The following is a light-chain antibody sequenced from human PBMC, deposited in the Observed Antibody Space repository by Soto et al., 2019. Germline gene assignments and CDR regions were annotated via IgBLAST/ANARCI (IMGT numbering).Light chain of an antibody. CDR1: QSLTSFY. Sequence: EIVVTQSPGTLSLSPGDRVTLSCRTSQSLTSFYLAWYQQRPVQAARLLIYGAMVSATGILDRFSGSASETDFTLTISRLEPEDCAVYYCQQYDNSPLTFGGGTKVDNK. V-gene: IGKV3-20*01. CDR2: GAM. CDR3: QQYDNSPLT. J-gene: IGKJ4*01.